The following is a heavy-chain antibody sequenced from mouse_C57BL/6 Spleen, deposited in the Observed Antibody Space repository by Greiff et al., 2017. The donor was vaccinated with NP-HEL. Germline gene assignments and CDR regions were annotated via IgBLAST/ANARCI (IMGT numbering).Heavy chain of an antibody. V-gene: IGHV5-17*01. D-gene: IGHD1-1*01. CDR2: ISSGSSTI. CDR1: GFTFRDYG. Sequence: DVKLVESGGGLVKPGGSLTLSCAASGFTFRDYGMHWVRQAPEKGLEWVAYISSGSSTIYYADTVKGRFTISRDNAKNTLFLQMTSLRSEDTAVYYCARPGYYGSSPFAYWGQGTLVTVSA. J-gene: IGHJ3*01. CDR3: ARPGYYGSSPFAY.